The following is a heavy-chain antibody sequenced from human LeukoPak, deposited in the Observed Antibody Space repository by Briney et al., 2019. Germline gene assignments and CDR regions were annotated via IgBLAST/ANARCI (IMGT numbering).Heavy chain of an antibody. CDR2: IYPGDSDT. J-gene: IGHJ1*01. V-gene: IGHV5-51*01. CDR1: GYSFTSYW. D-gene: IGHD1-26*01. Sequence: GESLKISCKGSGYSFTSYWIGWVRQMPGKGLEWMGIIYPGDSDTRYSPSFQGQVTISADKSISTAYLQWSSLKASDTAMYYCARFSPPRGSYFPEYFQHWGQGTLVTVSS. CDR3: ARFSPPRGSYFPEYFQH.